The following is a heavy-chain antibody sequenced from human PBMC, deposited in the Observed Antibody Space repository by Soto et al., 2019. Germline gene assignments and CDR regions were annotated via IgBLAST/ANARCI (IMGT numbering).Heavy chain of an antibody. Sequence: ASVKVSCKASGYHFTSYAMHCVRQAPGQRLEWMGWINAGNGNTKYSQKFQGRVTITRDTSASTAYMELSSLRSEDTAVYYCASSSNSSYGMDVWGQGTTVTVSS. J-gene: IGHJ6*01. CDR2: INAGNGNT. CDR1: GYHFTSYA. CDR3: ASSSNSSYGMDV. D-gene: IGHD2-2*01. V-gene: IGHV1-3*01.